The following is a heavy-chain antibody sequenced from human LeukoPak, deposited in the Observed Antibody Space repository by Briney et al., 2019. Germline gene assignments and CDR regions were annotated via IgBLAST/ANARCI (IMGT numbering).Heavy chain of an antibody. Sequence: GGSLRLSCAASGCTVSSYYMSWVRQAPGKGLEWVSVIYSGGSTYYADSVKGRFTISRDKSKNKLYLQMSSVRAEDTAVYYCGREMYYYDSSGYYQESRSFDYWGQGTLVTVSS. J-gene: IGHJ4*02. CDR3: GREMYYYDSSGYYQESRSFDY. V-gene: IGHV3-53*01. D-gene: IGHD3-22*01. CDR1: GCTVSSYY. CDR2: IYSGGST.